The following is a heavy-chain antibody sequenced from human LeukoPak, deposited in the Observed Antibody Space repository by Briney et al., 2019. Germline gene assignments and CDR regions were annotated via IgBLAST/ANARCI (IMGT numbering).Heavy chain of an antibody. CDR3: ARDRWLGY. J-gene: IGHJ4*02. Sequence: SETLSLTCTVSGRSISSYFWTWVGQPPGKGLEWIGYIYYSGSTNYNPSLKSRVTISVDTSQNQFTLKLASVTTADTAVYYCARDRWLGYWGQGTLVTVSS. D-gene: IGHD5-12*01. V-gene: IGHV4-59*01. CDR2: IYYSGST. CDR1: GRSISSYF.